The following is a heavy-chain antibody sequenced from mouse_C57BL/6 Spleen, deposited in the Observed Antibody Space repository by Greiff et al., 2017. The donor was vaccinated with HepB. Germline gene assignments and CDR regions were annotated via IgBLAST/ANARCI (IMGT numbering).Heavy chain of an antibody. D-gene: IGHD2-4*01. J-gene: IGHJ3*01. Sequence: VQLQQPGAELVMPGASVKLSCKASGYTFTSYWMHWVKQRPGQGLEWIGEIDPSDSYTNYNQKFKGKSTLTVDKSSSTAYMQLSSLTSEDSAVYYCARGRGLRPWFAYWGQGTLVTVSA. V-gene: IGHV1-69*01. CDR2: IDPSDSYT. CDR1: GYTFTSYW. CDR3: ARGRGLRPWFAY.